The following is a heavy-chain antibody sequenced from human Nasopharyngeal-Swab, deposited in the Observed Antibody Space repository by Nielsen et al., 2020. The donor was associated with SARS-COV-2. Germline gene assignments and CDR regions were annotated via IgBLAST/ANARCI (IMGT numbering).Heavy chain of an antibody. V-gene: IGHV3-13*01. Sequence: GESLKISCAASGFTFSSYDMHWVRQATGKGLEWVSAIGTAGDTYYPGSVKGRFTISRENAKSSLYLQMNSLRAGDTAVYYCARGPVDTAMARGLFDYWGQGTLVTVSS. J-gene: IGHJ4*02. CDR1: GFTFSSYD. CDR2: IGTAGDT. D-gene: IGHD5-18*01. CDR3: ARGPVDTAMARGLFDY.